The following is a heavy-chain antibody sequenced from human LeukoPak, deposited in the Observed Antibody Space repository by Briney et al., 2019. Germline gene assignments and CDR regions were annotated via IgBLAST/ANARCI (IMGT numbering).Heavy chain of an antibody. CDR1: GYSFTSYW. CDR2: IFPRDSNT. J-gene: IGHJ5*02. Sequence: GESLQISCKGSGYSFTSYWIAWVRQMPGKGLEWMGIIFPRDSNTRYSPSFQGQVTISADKSISTAYLQWSSLKASDTAIYYCARQAGSSWFWFDPWGQGTRVTVSS. CDR3: ARQAGSSWFWFDP. V-gene: IGHV5-51*01. D-gene: IGHD6-19*01.